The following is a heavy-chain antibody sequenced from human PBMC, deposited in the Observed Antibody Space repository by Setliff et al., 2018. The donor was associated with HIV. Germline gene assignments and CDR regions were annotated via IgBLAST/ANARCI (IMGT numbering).Heavy chain of an antibody. D-gene: IGHD1-26*01. CDR3: ATMGLNGSHWARFDY. CDR1: GYTFTSYG. V-gene: IGHV1-18*01. Sequence: ASVKVSCKASGYTFTSYGISWVRQAPGQGLEWMGWISPETGNTNYAQRLQGRVTMTTDTSTSTAYMELRSLKSEDTAVYFCATMGLNGSHWARFDYWGQGTQVTVSS. J-gene: IGHJ4*02. CDR2: ISPETGNT.